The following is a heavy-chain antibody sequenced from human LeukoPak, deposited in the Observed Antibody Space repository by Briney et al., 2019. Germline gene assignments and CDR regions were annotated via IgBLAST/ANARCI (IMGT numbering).Heavy chain of an antibody. CDR3: AREGTMVRAVMNHFDY. CDR1: GDILSSNNAA. D-gene: IGHD3-10*01. V-gene: IGHV6-1*01. J-gene: IGHJ4*02. CDR2: TLYRSKWYH. Sequence: SQTLSLTCAISGDILSSNNAAWHWIRQAPARVLEWLARTLYRSKWYHEYAVSLKGRLSIPPDTSKNQFSLQVNSVPPEDTPVYYCAREGTMVRAVMNHFDYWGQGTLVTVSS.